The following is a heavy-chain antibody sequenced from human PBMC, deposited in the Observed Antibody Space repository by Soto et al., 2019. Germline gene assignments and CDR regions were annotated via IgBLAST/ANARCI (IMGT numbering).Heavy chain of an antibody. Sequence: QLQLQESGPGLVKPSETLSLTCTVSGGSISSSSYYWAYIRQPPGEGLEWIGSIYYSGNTYYNPSLESRVTIFGDTSKDQFSRKVRSVTAADTAVYFCARHRTTRASYGMDVWGQGTTVIVSS. D-gene: IGHD1-1*01. CDR2: IYYSGNT. CDR1: GGSISSSSYY. CDR3: ARHRTTRASYGMDV. V-gene: IGHV4-39*01. J-gene: IGHJ6*02.